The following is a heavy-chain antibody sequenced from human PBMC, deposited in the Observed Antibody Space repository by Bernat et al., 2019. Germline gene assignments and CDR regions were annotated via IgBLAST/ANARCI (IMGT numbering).Heavy chain of an antibody. CDR2: ISYDTSDT. D-gene: IGHD3-10*01. V-gene: IGHV3-30*18. J-gene: IGHJ6*02. CDR1: GFTFSSYA. CDR3: AKGVGYYYGSGGYKDV. Sequence: QVQLVESGGDMVQPGRSLRLSCEASGFTFSSYAMHWVRQAPGKGLEWLAVISYDTSDTYYADSVKGRFTISRDNSKNTVYMQMNSLRAEDTAVYYCAKGVGYYYGSGGYKDVWGQGTTVTVSS.